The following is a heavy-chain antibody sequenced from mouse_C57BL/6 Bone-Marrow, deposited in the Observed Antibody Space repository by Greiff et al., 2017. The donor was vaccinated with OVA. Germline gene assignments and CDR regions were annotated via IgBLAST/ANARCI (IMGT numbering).Heavy chain of an antibody. V-gene: IGHV1-55*01. D-gene: IGHD4-1*01. CDR3: AREGDWAVDY. CDR2: IYPGSGST. J-gene: IGHJ2*01. Sequence: QVQLQQPGAELVQPGASVKMSCKASGYTFTSYWITWVKQRPGQGLEWIGDIYPGSGSTNYNEKFKSKATLTVDTSSSTAYRQLSSLTSEDSAVYYCAREGDWAVDYWGQGTTLTVSS. CDR1: GYTFTSYW.